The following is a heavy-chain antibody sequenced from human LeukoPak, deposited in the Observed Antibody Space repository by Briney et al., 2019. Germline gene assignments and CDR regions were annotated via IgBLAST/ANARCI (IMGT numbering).Heavy chain of an antibody. J-gene: IGHJ4*02. V-gene: IGHV4-59*08. Sequence: SETLSLTCTVSDGFISSYFGSWIRKPPGQGLEWIGYIYYSGSTNYNPSLKSRVTISVDTSKNQFSLKLSSVTAADTAVYYCARHCAARFDYWGQGTLVTVSS. D-gene: IGHD6-6*01. CDR1: DGFISSYF. CDR3: ARHCAARFDY. CDR2: IYYSGST.